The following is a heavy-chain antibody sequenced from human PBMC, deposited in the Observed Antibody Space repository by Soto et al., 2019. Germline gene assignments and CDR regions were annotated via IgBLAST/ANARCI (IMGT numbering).Heavy chain of an antibody. CDR3: ARDRGRGLLWFGAARGFDP. V-gene: IGHV4-30-4*01. CDR1: GGSISSGDYY. D-gene: IGHD3-10*01. Sequence: PSETLSLTCTVSGGSISSGDYYWSWIRQPPGKGLEWIGYIYYSGSTYYNPSLKSRVTISVDTSKNQFSLKLSSVTAADTAVYYCARDRGRGLLWFGAARGFDPWGQGTLVTVSS. CDR2: IYYSGST. J-gene: IGHJ5*02.